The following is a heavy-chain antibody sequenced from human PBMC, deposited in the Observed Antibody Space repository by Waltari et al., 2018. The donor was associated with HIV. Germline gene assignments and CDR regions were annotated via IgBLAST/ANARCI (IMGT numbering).Heavy chain of an antibody. Sequence: QEHLIQSGHQVKKPGASVRASCLAPGYTSASYYMPWLRPSPGEGLEWLGRINPRSSGTNYVPKFQGRVLITLNISLNTAYLDLRDLTSDDTAVYFCARTYFFDYSDYYSPAFDLWGQGTTVVVSS. V-gene: IGHV1-2*06. CDR1: GYTSASYY. D-gene: IGHD3-9*01. J-gene: IGHJ3*01. CDR2: INPRSSGT. CDR3: ARTYFFDYSDYYSPAFDL.